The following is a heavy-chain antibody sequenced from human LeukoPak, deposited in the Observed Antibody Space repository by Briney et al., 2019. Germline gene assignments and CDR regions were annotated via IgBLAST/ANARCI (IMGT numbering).Heavy chain of an antibody. Sequence: SETLSLTCTVSGGSISSSSYYWGWIRQPPGKGLEWIGSIYYSGSTYYNPSLKSRVTISVDSSKNQFSLKLSSVTAADTAVYYCARGDGYNYGSDYWGQGTLVTVSS. CDR2: IYYSGST. CDR3: ARGDGYNYGSDY. V-gene: IGHV4-39*07. D-gene: IGHD5-24*01. CDR1: GGSISSSSYY. J-gene: IGHJ4*02.